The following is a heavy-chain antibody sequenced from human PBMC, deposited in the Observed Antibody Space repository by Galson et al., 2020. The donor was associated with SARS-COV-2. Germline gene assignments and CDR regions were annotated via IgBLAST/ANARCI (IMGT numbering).Heavy chain of an antibody. CDR1: GDSVSSNSAA. Sequence: SQTLSLTSVISGDSVSSNSAAWNWIRQSPSRGLERLGRTYYRSQWSTDYAVSVKSRITINPDTSKNQFSLQLNSVTPEDTAIYYCAGRVAGAGSLHSWGQGTMVIVSS. CDR2: TYYRSQWST. CDR3: AGRVAGAGSLHS. D-gene: IGHD6-13*01. V-gene: IGHV6-1*01. J-gene: IGHJ3*02.